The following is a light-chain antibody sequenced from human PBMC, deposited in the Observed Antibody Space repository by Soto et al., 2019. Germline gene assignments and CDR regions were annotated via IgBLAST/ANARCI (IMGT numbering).Light chain of an antibody. CDR1: QSISSW. J-gene: IGKJ2*02. CDR2: KAS. Sequence: DIQMTQSPSTLSASVGDRVTITCRASQSISSWLAWYQQKPGKAPKLLIYKASSSESGVPSRFSGSGSGTECTLTISSLQPDDFATYYCQQYNSYSRTFGQGTKLEIK. V-gene: IGKV1-5*03. CDR3: QQYNSYSRT.